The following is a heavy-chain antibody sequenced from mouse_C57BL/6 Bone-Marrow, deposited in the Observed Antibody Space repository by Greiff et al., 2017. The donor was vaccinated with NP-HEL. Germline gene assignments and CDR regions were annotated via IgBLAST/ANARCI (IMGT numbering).Heavy chain of an antibody. Sequence: QVQLQQPGAELVKPGASVKLSCKASGYTFTSYWMHWVKQRPGQGLEWIGMIHPNSGSTNYNEKFKSKATLTVDKSSSTAYMQLSSLTSEDSAVYYCARKFLSYAMDYWGQGTSVTVSS. D-gene: IGHD6-1*01. CDR3: ARKFLSYAMDY. CDR1: GYTFTSYW. CDR2: IHPNSGST. V-gene: IGHV1-64*01. J-gene: IGHJ4*01.